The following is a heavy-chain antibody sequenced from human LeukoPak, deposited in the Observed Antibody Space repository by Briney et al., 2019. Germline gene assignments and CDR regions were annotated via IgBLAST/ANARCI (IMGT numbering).Heavy chain of an antibody. J-gene: IGHJ4*02. V-gene: IGHV3-21*01. CDR1: GFTFSSYS. CDR2: ISSSSSYI. Sequence: EGSLRLSCAASGFTFSSYSMNWVRQAPGKGLEWVSSISSSSSYIYYADSVKGRFTISRDNAKNSLYLQMNSLRAEDTAVHYCAREHGEQWLAFDYWGQGTLVTVSS. D-gene: IGHD6-19*01. CDR3: AREHGEQWLAFDY.